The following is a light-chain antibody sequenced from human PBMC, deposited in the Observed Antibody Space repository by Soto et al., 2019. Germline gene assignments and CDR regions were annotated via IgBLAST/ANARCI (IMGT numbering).Light chain of an antibody. V-gene: IGLV2-11*01. CDR2: DVS. CDR1: SSDVGGYNY. Sequence: QSALTQPRSVSGSPGQSVTISCTGTSSDVGGYNYVSWYQQHPGKAPKLMIYDVSKRPSGVPDRFSGSKSGNTASLTISGPQAEDEPAYYSCYYAGSSTFLFATGTRLTVL. J-gene: IGLJ1*01. CDR3: CYYAGSSTFL.